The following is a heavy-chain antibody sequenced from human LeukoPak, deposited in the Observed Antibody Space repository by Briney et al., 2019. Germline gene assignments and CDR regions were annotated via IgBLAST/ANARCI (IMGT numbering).Heavy chain of an antibody. D-gene: IGHD2-21*02. CDR2: IYYSGST. V-gene: IGHV4-59*01. CDR3: ARYVVVTAYFDY. Sequence: PSETLSLTCTVSSGSISSYYWSWIRQPPGKGLEWIGYIYYSGSTNYNPSLKSRVTISVDTSKNQFSLKLSSVTAADTAVYYCARYVVVTAYFDYWGQGTLVTVSS. J-gene: IGHJ4*02. CDR1: SGSISSYY.